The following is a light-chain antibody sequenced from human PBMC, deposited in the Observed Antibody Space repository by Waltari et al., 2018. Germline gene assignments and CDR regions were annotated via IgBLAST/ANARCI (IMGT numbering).Light chain of an antibody. CDR3: CSYAGSSTFYV. V-gene: IGLV2-23*02. CDR1: SSDVGSYNL. CDR2: EVS. Sequence: QSALTQPASVSGSPGQSITISCTGTSSDVGSYNLVSWYQHHPGKAPKLMVVEVSKRPSGCFNRFSGSKSGSTSSLTISGLQAEDEADYYCCSYAGSSTFYVFGIGTKVTVL. J-gene: IGLJ1*01.